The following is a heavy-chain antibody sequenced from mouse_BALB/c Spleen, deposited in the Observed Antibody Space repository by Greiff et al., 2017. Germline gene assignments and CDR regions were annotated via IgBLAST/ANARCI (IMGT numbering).Heavy chain of an antibody. CDR2: IWAGGST. CDR3: ARNWGSSYWYFDV. J-gene: IGHJ1*01. Sequence: VKLMESGPGLVAPSQSLSITCTVSGFSLTSYGVHWVRQPPGKGLEWLGVIWAGGSTNYNSALMSRLSISKDNSKSQVFLKMNSLQANDTAIYYCARNWGSSYWYFDVWGAGTTVTVSS. V-gene: IGHV2-9*02. CDR1: GFSLTSYG. D-gene: IGHD1-1*01.